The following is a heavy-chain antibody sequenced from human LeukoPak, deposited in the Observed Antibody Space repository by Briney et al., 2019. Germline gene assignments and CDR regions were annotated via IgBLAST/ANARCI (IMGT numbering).Heavy chain of an antibody. CDR2: INHSGST. CDR3: ARAGAGRGYSYGSFDY. Sequence: SETLSLTCAVYGGSFSGYYWSWIRQPPGKGLEWIGEINHSGSTNYNPSLKSRVIISVDTSKNQFSLKLSSVTAADTAVYYCARAGAGRGYSYGSFDYWGQGTLVTVSS. V-gene: IGHV4-34*01. J-gene: IGHJ4*02. CDR1: GGSFSGYY. D-gene: IGHD5-18*01.